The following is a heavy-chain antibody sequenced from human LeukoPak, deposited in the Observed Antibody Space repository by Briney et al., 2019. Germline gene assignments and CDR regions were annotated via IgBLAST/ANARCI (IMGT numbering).Heavy chain of an antibody. J-gene: IGHJ6*03. Sequence: PGGSLRLSCAASGFTFNIYPMHWVRQAPGKGLEWVSAISGSGGSTYYADSVKGRFTISRDNSKNTLYLQMNSLRAEDTAVYYCAKGGIAARPDYYYYMDVWGKGTTVTVSS. CDR2: ISGSGGST. V-gene: IGHV3-23*01. CDR3: AKGGIAARPDYYYYMDV. D-gene: IGHD6-6*01. CDR1: GFTFNIYP.